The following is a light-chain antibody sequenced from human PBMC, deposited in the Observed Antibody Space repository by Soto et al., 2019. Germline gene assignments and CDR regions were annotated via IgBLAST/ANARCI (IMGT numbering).Light chain of an antibody. Sequence: DIQMTQSPSTLSASVGDRVTITCRASQSFSRWLAWYQQKPGKPPKLLIYDVSRLESGVPSRFSGSDSGTEFTLTISRLQPEDVATYYCQQYSTLWAFGQGTRLEIK. CDR1: QSFSRW. CDR3: QQYSTLWA. J-gene: IGKJ5*01. V-gene: IGKV1-5*01. CDR2: DVS.